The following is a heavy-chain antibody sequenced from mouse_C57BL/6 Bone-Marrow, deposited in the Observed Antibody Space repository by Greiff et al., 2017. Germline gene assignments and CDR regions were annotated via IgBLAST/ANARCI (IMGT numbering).Heavy chain of an antibody. CDR3: ARGYYYVDY. Sequence: EVQLQESGGGLVQPGGSLSLSCAASGFTFTDYYMSWVRQPPGKALEWLGFIRNKANGYTTEYSASVKGPFTISRDNSQSILYLQMNALRAEDSATYYCARGYYYVDYWGQGTTLTVSS. CDR1: GFTFTDYY. V-gene: IGHV7-3*01. J-gene: IGHJ2*01. CDR2: IRNKANGYTT. D-gene: IGHD2-3*01.